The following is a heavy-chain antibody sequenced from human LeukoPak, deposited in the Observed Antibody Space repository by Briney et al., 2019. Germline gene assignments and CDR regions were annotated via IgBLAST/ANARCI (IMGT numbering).Heavy chain of an antibody. CDR2: ISGSGGST. Sequence: GGSLRLSCAASGFTFSSYAMSWVRQAPGKGLEWVSAISGSGGSTYYADSVKGRFTISRDNSKNTLYLQMNSLRAEDTAVYYCAKDGGPITIFGVVITHYWGQGTLVTVSS. CDR1: GFTFSSYA. CDR3: AKDGGPITIFGVVITHY. D-gene: IGHD3-3*01. J-gene: IGHJ4*02. V-gene: IGHV3-23*01.